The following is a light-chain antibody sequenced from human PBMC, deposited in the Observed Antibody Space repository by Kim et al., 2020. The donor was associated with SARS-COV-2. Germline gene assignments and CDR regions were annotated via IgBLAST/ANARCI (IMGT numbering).Light chain of an antibody. J-gene: IGKJ2*01. Sequence: EIVLTQSPATLSLSPGEKATLSCRTSQALSGAYLAWYQHKAGQAPRLLIYDVSNRATDVPVRFSGGGSGTSFTLTIHSVAPDDFALYFCQQRDATTFTFGQGTKLEL. CDR3: QQRDATTFT. CDR1: QALSGAY. CDR2: DVS. V-gene: IGKV3-11*01.